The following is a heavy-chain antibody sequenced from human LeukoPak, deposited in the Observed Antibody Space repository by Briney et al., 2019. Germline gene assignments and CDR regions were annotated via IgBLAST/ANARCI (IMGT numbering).Heavy chain of an antibody. J-gene: IGHJ4*02. D-gene: IGHD3-9*01. CDR1: GFNFSTHS. CDR2: ISSSGSTI. V-gene: IGHV3-48*04. CDR3: ASEGFEYDILTNYYNNY. Sequence: SGGSLRLSCAASGFNFSTHSMNWVRQAPGKGLEWVAYISSSGSTIYYADSVQGRFTISRDNAKNSLYLQMNSLRAEDTAVYYCASEGFEYDILTNYYNNYWGQGTLVTVSS.